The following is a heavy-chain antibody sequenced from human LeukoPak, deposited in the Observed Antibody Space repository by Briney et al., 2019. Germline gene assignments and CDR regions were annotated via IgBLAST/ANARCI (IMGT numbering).Heavy chain of an antibody. Sequence: GGSLRLSCAASGFTFSSYWMSWVRQAPGKGLEWVANIKQDGSGKYYVDSVKGRFTISRDNAKNSLHLQMNSLRAEDTAVYYCARVEYSYGRRTYYYYMDVWGKGTTATVSS. D-gene: IGHD5-18*01. CDR3: ARVEYSYGRRTYYYYMDV. J-gene: IGHJ6*03. CDR2: IKQDGSGK. V-gene: IGHV3-7*01. CDR1: GFTFSSYW.